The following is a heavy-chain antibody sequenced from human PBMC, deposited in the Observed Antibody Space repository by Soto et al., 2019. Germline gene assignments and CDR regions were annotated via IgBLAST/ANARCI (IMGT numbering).Heavy chain of an antibody. J-gene: IGHJ6*02. Sequence: QVQLVESGGGLVKPGGSLRLSCTASGFNFSVYYMSWIRQAPGKGLEWVSYISSSGTVLYYADSVKGRFTIFRDNAENSLYLEMDTLRAEDSATYYCARDIGARWISDYYGMDVWGQGTTVPVSS. CDR2: ISSSGTVL. V-gene: IGHV3-11*01. D-gene: IGHD5-12*01. CDR1: GFNFSVYY. CDR3: ARDIGARWISDYYGMDV.